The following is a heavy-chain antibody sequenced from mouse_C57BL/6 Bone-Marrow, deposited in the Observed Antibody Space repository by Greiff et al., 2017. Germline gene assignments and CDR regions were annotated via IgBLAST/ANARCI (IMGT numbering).Heavy chain of an antibody. V-gene: IGHV14-1*01. J-gene: IGHJ2*01. CDR3: TTKITTVEGDY. CDR1: GFNINDYY. Sequence: VQLQQSGAELVRPGASVKFSCTASGFNINDYYMHWVKQRPEQGLEWIGRIDPEDGDTEYDPKFQGKATMTADTSSNTAYLQLSSLTSEDTAVYYCTTKITTVEGDYWGQGTTLTVSS. D-gene: IGHD1-1*01. CDR2: IDPEDGDT.